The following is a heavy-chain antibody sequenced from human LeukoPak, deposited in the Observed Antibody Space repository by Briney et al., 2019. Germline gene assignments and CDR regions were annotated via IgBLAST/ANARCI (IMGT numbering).Heavy chain of an antibody. J-gene: IGHJ4*02. CDR1: GFTFSSYD. D-gene: IGHD3-22*01. CDR2: ISYDGSNK. V-gene: IGHV3-30*18. Sequence: GGSLRLSCAASGFTFSSYDIYWVRQAPGKGLEWVETISYDGSNKYYGDSVKGRFTISRDNSRNTLYLQMNSLRAEDTAVYYCAKDAYYDSSGYYKPWGQGTLVTVSS. CDR3: AKDAYYDSSGYYKP.